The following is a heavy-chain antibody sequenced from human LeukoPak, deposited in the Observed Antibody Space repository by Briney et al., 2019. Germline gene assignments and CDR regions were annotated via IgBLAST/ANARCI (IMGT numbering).Heavy chain of an antibody. J-gene: IGHJ4*02. D-gene: IGHD5-24*01. CDR2: INPNTGDT. Sequence: ASVNLSLTASGYTFTGYHMHWVRQAPGQGLEWMGWINPNTGDTNYAQKFQGRVTMTRDTSISAAYMELSWLRSADTAVYYCPREPKMATILIEEWGQGTLVTV. CDR1: GYTFTGYH. CDR3: PREPKMATILIEE. V-gene: IGHV1-2*02.